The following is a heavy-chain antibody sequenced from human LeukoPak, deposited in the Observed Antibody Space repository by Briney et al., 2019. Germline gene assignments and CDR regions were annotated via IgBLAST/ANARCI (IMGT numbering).Heavy chain of an antibody. Sequence: GASVNVSCKASGGTFSSYAISWVRQAPGQGLEWMGGIIPIFGTANYAQKFQGRVTITTDESTSTAYMELSSLRSEDTAVYYCARVRYSSGWYGAFDIWGQGTMVTASS. CDR2: IIPIFGTA. J-gene: IGHJ3*02. D-gene: IGHD6-19*01. V-gene: IGHV1-69*05. CDR1: GGTFSSYA. CDR3: ARVRYSSGWYGAFDI.